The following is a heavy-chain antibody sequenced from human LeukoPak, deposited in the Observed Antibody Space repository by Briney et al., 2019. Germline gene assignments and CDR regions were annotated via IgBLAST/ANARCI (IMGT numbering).Heavy chain of an antibody. CDR3: ARDVRRRTIFGVVLYVVGGFDY. J-gene: IGHJ4*02. V-gene: IGHV3-21*01. CDR2: ISSSSYI. D-gene: IGHD3-3*01. CDR1: GFTFSSYS. Sequence: GGSLRLSCAASGFTFSSYSMNWVRQAPGKGLEWVSSISSSSYIYYADSVKGRFTISRDNAKNSLYQQMNSLRAEDTAVYYCARDVRRRTIFGVVLYVVGGFDYWGQGTLVTVSS.